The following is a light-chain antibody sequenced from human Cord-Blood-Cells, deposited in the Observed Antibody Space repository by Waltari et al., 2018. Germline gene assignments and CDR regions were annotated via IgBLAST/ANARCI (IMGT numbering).Light chain of an antibody. J-gene: IGKJ1*01. Sequence: DIQMTQSPSTLSASVGDRVTITCRASQRISSWLAWYQQKPGKAPKHLIYKASSLESGVPSRFSGSGSGTEVTLTISSLQPDDFAAYYCQQYNSYSWTFGQGTKVEIK. CDR2: KAS. CDR1: QRISSW. V-gene: IGKV1-5*03. CDR3: QQYNSYSWT.